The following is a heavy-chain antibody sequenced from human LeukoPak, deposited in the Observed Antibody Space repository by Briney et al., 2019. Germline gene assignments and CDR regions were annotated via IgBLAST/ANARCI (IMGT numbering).Heavy chain of an antibody. V-gene: IGHV3-23*01. D-gene: IGHD3-22*01. CDR2: IIGTGGNT. J-gene: IGHJ4*02. Sequence: GGSLRLSCAASGFTFSSYAMNWVRQAPGQGLEWVSAIIGTGGNTDYADSVKGRFTISRDNSKNTLYLQMNSLRADDTAVYYCAKAGYYYDSSGYSCDYWGQGTLVTVSS. CDR1: GFTFSSYA. CDR3: AKAGYYYDSSGYSCDY.